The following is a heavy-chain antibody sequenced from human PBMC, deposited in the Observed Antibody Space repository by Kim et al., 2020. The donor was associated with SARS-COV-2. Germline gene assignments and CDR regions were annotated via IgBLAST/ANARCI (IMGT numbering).Heavy chain of an antibody. Sequence: ASVKVSCKASGYTFTSYYMHWVRQAPGQGLEWMGIINPSGGSTSYAQKFQGRVTMTRDTSTSTVYMELSSLRSEDTAVYYCARDSRTKLRAKYYFDYWGQGTLVTVSS. CDR1: GYTFTSYY. CDR2: INPSGGST. J-gene: IGHJ4*02. D-gene: IGHD4-17*01. V-gene: IGHV1-46*01. CDR3: ARDSRTKLRAKYYFDY.